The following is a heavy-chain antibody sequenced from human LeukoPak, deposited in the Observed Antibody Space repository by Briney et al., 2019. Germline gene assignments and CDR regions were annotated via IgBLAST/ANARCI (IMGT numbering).Heavy chain of an antibody. V-gene: IGHV3-9*03. CDR1: GFTFDGYA. Sequence: GGSLRLSCAASGFTFDGYAMHWVRQPPGKGLEWVSGISWNSGSIGYTDSVKGRFTISRDNAKNSLFLQMNSLRAEDMALYYCAKDKGSAGPRSAFDIWGQGTMVTVSS. CDR2: ISWNSGSI. CDR3: AKDKGSAGPRSAFDI. J-gene: IGHJ3*02.